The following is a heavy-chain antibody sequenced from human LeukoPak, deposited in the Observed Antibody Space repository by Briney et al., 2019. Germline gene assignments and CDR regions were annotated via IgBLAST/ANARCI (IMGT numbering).Heavy chain of an antibody. D-gene: IGHD6-13*01. J-gene: IGHJ6*03. Sequence: GASVKVSCTASGYTFTGYYMHWVRQAPGQGLEWMGWINPNSGGTNYAQKFQGRVTMTRDTSISTAYMELSRLRSDDTAVYYCARLIAAAGLYYYMDVWGKGTTVTVSS. V-gene: IGHV1-2*02. CDR2: INPNSGGT. CDR3: ARLIAAAGLYYYMDV. CDR1: GYTFTGYY.